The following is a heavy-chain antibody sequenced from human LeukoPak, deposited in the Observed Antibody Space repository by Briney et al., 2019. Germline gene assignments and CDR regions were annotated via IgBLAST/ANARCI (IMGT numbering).Heavy chain of an antibody. CDR1: GFTFSSYA. Sequence: PGGSLRLPCAASGFTFSSYAMSWVRQAPGKGLEWVSAISGSGGSTYYADSVKGRFTISRDNSKSTLYLQMNSLRAEDTAVYYCAKDRDYYGSGAASDIWGQGTMVTVSS. CDR3: AKDRDYYGSGAASDI. CDR2: ISGSGGST. J-gene: IGHJ3*02. D-gene: IGHD3-10*01. V-gene: IGHV3-23*01.